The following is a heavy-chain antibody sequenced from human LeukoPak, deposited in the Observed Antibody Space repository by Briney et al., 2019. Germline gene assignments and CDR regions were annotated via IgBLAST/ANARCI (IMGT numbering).Heavy chain of an antibody. Sequence: PSETLSLTCAVSGGSISSSNWWSWVRQPPGKGLEWIGEIYHSGSTNYNPSLKSRVTISVDKSKNQFSLKLSSVTAADTAVYYCARFRRTVTRNFDYWGQGTLVTVSS. J-gene: IGHJ4*02. CDR1: GGSISSSNW. CDR3: ARFRRTVTRNFDY. V-gene: IGHV4-4*02. D-gene: IGHD4-17*01. CDR2: IYHSGST.